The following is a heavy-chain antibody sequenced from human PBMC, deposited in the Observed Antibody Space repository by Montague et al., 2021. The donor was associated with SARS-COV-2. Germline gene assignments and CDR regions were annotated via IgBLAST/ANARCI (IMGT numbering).Heavy chain of an antibody. CDR2: TNHSGST. J-gene: IGHJ6*02. CDR1: GGSFSGYY. CDR3: ARGRTVTTFYYYYYGMDV. D-gene: IGHD4-17*01. V-gene: IGHV4-34*01. Sequence: SETLSLTCAVYGGSFSGYYWSWIRQPPGKGLEWIGETNHSGSTNXXLSLKSRVTISVDTSKNQFSLKLSSVTAADTAVYYCARGRTVTTFYYYYYGMDVWGQGTTVTVSS.